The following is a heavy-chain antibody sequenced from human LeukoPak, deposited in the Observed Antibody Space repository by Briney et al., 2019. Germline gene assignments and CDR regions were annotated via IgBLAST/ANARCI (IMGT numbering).Heavy chain of an antibody. J-gene: IGHJ4*02. Sequence: GGSLRLSCAASGITFNNYWMTWVRQAPGKGLEWVANIKQDGSEKYYVDSVRGRFTISRDNAKNSLYLQMNSLRAEDTAMYYCVSPRYNWNDGGEFNYWGRGTLVTVSS. CDR1: GITFNNYW. V-gene: IGHV3-7*01. CDR3: VSPRYNWNDGGEFNY. CDR2: IKQDGSEK. D-gene: IGHD1-1*01.